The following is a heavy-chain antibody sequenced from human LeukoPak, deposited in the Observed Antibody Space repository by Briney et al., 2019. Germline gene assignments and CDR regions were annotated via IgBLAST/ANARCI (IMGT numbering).Heavy chain of an antibody. D-gene: IGHD4-17*01. J-gene: IGHJ2*01. CDR2: ISGSGGGT. V-gene: IGHV3-23*01. CDR1: GFTFSNLA. CDR3: VKDNYADYASGGVDWYFDL. Sequence: GGSLRLSCAASGFTFSNLAMGWVRQAPGKGLAWVSGISGSGGGTYYVDSVRGRITISRDNSKNTLFLDMNNMRADDTAVYFCVKDNYADYASGGVDWYFDLWGRGTLVTVSS.